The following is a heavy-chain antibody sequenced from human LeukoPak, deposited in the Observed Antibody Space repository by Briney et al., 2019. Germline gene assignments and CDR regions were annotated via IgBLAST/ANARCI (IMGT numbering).Heavy chain of an antibody. V-gene: IGHV3-43*01. CDR2: ISWDGGST. D-gene: IGHD3-16*01. Sequence: GGSLRLSCAASGFTFDDYTMHWVRQAPGKGLEWVSLISWDGGSTYYADSVKGRFTISRDNAKNSLYLQMSNLRAEDTAVYFCARGGGLDVWGQGATVTVSS. J-gene: IGHJ6*02. CDR3: ARGGGLDV. CDR1: GFTFDDYT.